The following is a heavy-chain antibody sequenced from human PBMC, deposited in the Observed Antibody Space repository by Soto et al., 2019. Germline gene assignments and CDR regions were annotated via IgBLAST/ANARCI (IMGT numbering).Heavy chain of an antibody. CDR2: FDPEDGET. Sequence: ASVKVSCKVSGYTLTELSMHWVRQAPGKGLEWMGGFDPEDGETIYAQKFQGRVTMTEDTSTDTAYMELSSLRSEDTAVYYCATGIRSRFVDIVATIPQGPFYYFDYWGQGTLVTFSS. D-gene: IGHD5-12*01. V-gene: IGHV1-24*01. CDR3: ATGIRSRFVDIVATIPQGPFYYFDY. J-gene: IGHJ4*02. CDR1: GYTLTELS.